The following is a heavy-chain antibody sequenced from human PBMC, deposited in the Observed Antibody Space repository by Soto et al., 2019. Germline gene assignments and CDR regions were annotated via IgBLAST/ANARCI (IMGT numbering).Heavy chain of an antibody. CDR3: ERQRFIVGTSRGDFNS. J-gene: IGHJ4*02. Sequence: GESLKISCKGSGYSFTSYWIGWVRQMPGKGLEWMGSIYPGNSETRYSPSFQGQVTISADKSISTAYLQWSSLKASDTAMYYCERQRFIVGTSRGDFNSGAQGTLVTFS. D-gene: IGHD1-26*01. CDR2: IYPGNSET. V-gene: IGHV5-51*01. CDR1: GYSFTSYW.